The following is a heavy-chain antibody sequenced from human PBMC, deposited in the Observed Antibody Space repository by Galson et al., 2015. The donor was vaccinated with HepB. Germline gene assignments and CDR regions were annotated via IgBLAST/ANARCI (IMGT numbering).Heavy chain of an antibody. CDR2: IKSKTDGGTT. CDR3: AKAHRGSYQEPLALRILYYFDY. J-gene: IGHJ4*02. CDR1: GFTFSNAW. V-gene: IGHV3-15*01. D-gene: IGHD1-26*01. Sequence: SLRLSCAASGFTFSNAWMSWVRQAPGKGLEWVGRIKSKTDGGTTDYAAPVKGRFTISRDDSKNTLYLQMNSLKTEDTAVYYCAKAHRGSYQEPLALRILYYFDYWGQGTLVTVSS.